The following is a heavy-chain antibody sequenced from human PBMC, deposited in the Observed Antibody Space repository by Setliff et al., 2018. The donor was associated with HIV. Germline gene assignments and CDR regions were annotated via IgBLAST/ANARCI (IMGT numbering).Heavy chain of an antibody. Sequence: PGESLKISCAASGFTFSSYTMNWVRQAPGKGLEWVSSISTRSSYIFYADSMKGRFTISRDNAKKSLYLQMNSLRAEDTAVYYCARDGDSSGYRLHAFDIWGQGTMVTVSS. D-gene: IGHD3-22*01. CDR3: ARDGDSSGYRLHAFDI. CDR1: GFTFSSYT. CDR2: ISTRSSYI. J-gene: IGHJ3*02. V-gene: IGHV3-21*01.